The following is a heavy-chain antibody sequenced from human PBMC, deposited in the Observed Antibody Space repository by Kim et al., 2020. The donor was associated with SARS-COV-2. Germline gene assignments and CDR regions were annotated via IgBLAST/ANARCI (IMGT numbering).Heavy chain of an antibody. V-gene: IGHV3-21*01. CDR2: IEVTDQYI. J-gene: IGHJ5*02. CDR1: GFTFTSHA. Sequence: GGSLRLSCAASGFTFTSHAMSWVRQAPGKGLEWISSIEVTDQYIYYADSVRGRFTISRDNANNLLYLQMDSVKVEDTAVYFCVRGGGNNAYIPLRRNWFDPWGQGTLVSVSS. D-gene: IGHD3-16*01. CDR3: VRGGGNNAYIPLRRNWFDP.